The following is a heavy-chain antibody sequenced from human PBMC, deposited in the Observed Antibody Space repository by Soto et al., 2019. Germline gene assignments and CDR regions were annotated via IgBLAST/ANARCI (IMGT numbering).Heavy chain of an antibody. V-gene: IGHV3-23*01. CDR3: AKDFYDSSGYYYYFDY. J-gene: IGHJ4*02. CDR2: ISGSGGST. Sequence: EVQLLESGGGLVQPGGSLRLSCEASGFTFSSYAMSWVRQAPGKGLEWVSSISGSGGSTYYAVSVKGRFTISSDNSKNTMNMQMNSLRAEDTAVYYCAKDFYDSSGYYYYFDYWGQGTLVTVSS. D-gene: IGHD3-22*01. CDR1: GFTFSSYA.